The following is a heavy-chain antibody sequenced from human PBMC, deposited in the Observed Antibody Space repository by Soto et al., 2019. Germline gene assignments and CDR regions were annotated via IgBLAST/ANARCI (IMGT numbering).Heavy chain of an antibody. CDR3: ASHRRGSALDY. D-gene: IGHD3-16*01. CDR1: GYTFTGFY. J-gene: IGHJ4*02. V-gene: IGHV1-2*02. Sequence: ASVKVSCKASGYTFTGFYMHWVRQAPGQGLEWMGWINPNSGGTNYAQKFQGRVTMTRDTSINTAYLELSSLKSDDTAVYYCASHRRGSALDYWGQGTQVTVSS. CDR2: INPNSGGT.